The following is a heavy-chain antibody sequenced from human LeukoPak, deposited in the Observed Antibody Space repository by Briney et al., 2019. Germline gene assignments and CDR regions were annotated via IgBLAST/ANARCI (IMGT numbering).Heavy chain of an antibody. Sequence: GGSLRLSCAASGFTFSSYSMSWVRQAPGKGLEWVSAISGGGGSTYYADSVKGRFTISRDNSKNTLYLQMNSLRAEDTAVYYCAKGVVVPAAMVYFDYWGQGTLVTVSS. V-gene: IGHV3-23*01. CDR2: ISGGGGST. D-gene: IGHD2-2*01. J-gene: IGHJ4*02. CDR3: AKGVVVPAAMVYFDY. CDR1: GFTFSSYS.